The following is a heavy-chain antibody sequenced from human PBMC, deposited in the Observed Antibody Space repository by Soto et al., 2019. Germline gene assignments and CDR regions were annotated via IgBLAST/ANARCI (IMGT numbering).Heavy chain of an antibody. D-gene: IGHD3-10*01. V-gene: IGHV3-15*01. Sequence: PGGSLRLSCAASGFTFSSYGMHWVRQAPGRGLEWVARIKTTSDGGTIHYAAPVKGRFTISRDDSKDTLFLQMNSLKIEDTALYYCIRDPYGSTWGQGTLVTVSS. CDR2: IKTTSDGGTI. CDR3: IRDPYGST. CDR1: GFTFSSYG. J-gene: IGHJ5*02.